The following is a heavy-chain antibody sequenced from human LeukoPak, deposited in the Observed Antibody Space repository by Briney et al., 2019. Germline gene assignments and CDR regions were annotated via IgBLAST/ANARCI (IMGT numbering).Heavy chain of an antibody. CDR1: GFTFSNSA. V-gene: IGHV3-23*01. D-gene: IGHD6-13*01. Sequence: GGSLRLSCAASGFTFSNSAMNSVRQARGRGLEWVSAITSGGTALYPDSVKGRFTISRDNSKNTLYLQMDSLRAEDTAVYYCARDKAHAAADYWGQGTLVTVSS. CDR2: ITSGGTA. CDR3: ARDKAHAAADY. J-gene: IGHJ4*02.